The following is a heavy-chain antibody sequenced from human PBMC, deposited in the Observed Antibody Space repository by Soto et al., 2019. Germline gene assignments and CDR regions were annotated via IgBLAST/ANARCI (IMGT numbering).Heavy chain of an antibody. CDR3: AKDPIVPAAHNWFDP. D-gene: IGHD2-2*01. J-gene: IGHJ5*02. CDR2: ISGSGGST. Sequence: GVSLTLSWGASGFSFSSYAMNWVRTAPGKGLEWVSAISGSGGSTYYADSVKGRFTISRDNSKNTLYLQMNSLRAEDTAVYYCAKDPIVPAAHNWFDPWGQGTLVTVS. CDR1: GFSFSSYA. V-gene: IGHV3-23*01.